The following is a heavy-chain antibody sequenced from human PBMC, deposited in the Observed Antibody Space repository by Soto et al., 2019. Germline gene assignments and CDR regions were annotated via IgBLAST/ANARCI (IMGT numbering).Heavy chain of an antibody. J-gene: IGHJ4*02. V-gene: IGHV3-7*04. D-gene: IGHD2-21*02. CDR2: IKQDGSEK. Sequence: EVQLVESGGGLVQPGGSLRLSCAASGFIFTRYWMTWVRQAPGKGLEWVANIKQDGSEKYYVDSLKGRFAISRDNAQNSVYLQMNSLRAEDTAVYYCARDFGTCGGDCSLDNWGQGTLVTVSS. CDR3: ARDFGTCGGDCSLDN. CDR1: GFIFTRYW.